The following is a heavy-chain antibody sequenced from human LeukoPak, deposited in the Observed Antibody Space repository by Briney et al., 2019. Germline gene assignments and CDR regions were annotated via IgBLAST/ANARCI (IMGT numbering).Heavy chain of an antibody. J-gene: IGHJ4*02. Sequence: PETLSLTCTVSGGSISSYYWSWIRQPPGKGLEWIGYIYYSGSTNYNPSLKSRVTISVDTSKNQFSLKLSSVTAADTAVYYCARHAVAVAYPYFDYWGQGTLVTVSS. D-gene: IGHD6-19*01. CDR3: ARHAVAVAYPYFDY. V-gene: IGHV4-59*08. CDR2: IYYSGST. CDR1: GGSISSYY.